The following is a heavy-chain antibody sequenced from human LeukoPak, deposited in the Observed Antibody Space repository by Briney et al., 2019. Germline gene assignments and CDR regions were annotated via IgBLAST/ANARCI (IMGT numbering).Heavy chain of an antibody. CDR2: IIPIFGTA. V-gene: IGHV1-69*05. CDR3: ARRTDFWSGYYDY. D-gene: IGHD3-3*01. CDR1: GGTFSSYA. Sequence: ASVKVSCKASGGTFSSYAISWVRQAPGQGLEWMGGIIPIFGTANYAQKFQGSVTITTDESTSTAYMELSSLRSEDTAVYYCARRTDFWSGYYDYWGQGTLVTVSS. J-gene: IGHJ4*02.